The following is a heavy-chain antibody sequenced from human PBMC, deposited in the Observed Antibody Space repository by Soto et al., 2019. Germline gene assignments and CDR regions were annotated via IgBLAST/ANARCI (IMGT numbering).Heavy chain of an antibody. J-gene: IGHJ4*02. V-gene: IGHV3-23*01. CDR3: ARVERVPNHSDY. D-gene: IGHD1-26*01. CDR2: ISGSGGST. CDR1: GFTFSSYA. Sequence: GGSVRLSCAASGFTFSSYAMSWVRLGPGKGLEWVSAISGSGGSTYYADSVKGRFTISRDNSKNTLYLQMNSLRAEDTAVYYCARVERVPNHSDYWCQGTLVTVSS.